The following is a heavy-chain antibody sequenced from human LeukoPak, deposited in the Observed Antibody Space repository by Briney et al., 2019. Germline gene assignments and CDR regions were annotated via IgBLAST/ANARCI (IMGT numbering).Heavy chain of an antibody. Sequence: SETLSLTCAVYGGSFSGYYWSWIRQPPGKGLEWIGEINHSGSTNYNPSLKSRVTMSVDTSKNQFSLKLSSVTAADTALYYCARVPGDYGDYEDYWGQGTLVTVSS. CDR1: GGSFSGYY. CDR2: INHSGST. CDR3: ARVPGDYGDYEDY. J-gene: IGHJ4*02. D-gene: IGHD4-17*01. V-gene: IGHV4-34*01.